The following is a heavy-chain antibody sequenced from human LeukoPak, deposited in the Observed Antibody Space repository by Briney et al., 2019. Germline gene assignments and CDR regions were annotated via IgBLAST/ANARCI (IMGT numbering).Heavy chain of an antibody. J-gene: IGHJ6*01. CDR2: FDPEDGET. D-gene: IGHD5-18*01. V-gene: IGHV1-24*01. Sequence: ASVKVSCKVSGYTLTELSMHWVRQAPGKGLEWMGGFDPEDGETIYAQKFQGRVTMTEDTSTDTAYMELSSLRSEDTAVYYCARDLFNQRGYSYGLDSYYYGMDVWGQGTTVTVSS. CDR3: ARDLFNQRGYSYGLDSYYYGMDV. CDR1: GYTLTELS.